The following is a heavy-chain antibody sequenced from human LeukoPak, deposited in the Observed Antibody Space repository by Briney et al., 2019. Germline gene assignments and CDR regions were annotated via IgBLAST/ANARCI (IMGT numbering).Heavy chain of an antibody. D-gene: IGHD6-13*01. Sequence: GASVKVSCKASGYTFTGYYIHWVRQAPGQGLEWMGWINPNSGGTNYAQKFQGRVTMTRDTSISTAYMELSRLRSDDTAVYYCTSGSSSWFALKNYYFDYWGQGTLVTVSS. CDR2: INPNSGGT. CDR3: TSGSSSWFALKNYYFDY. J-gene: IGHJ4*02. V-gene: IGHV1-2*02. CDR1: GYTFTGYY.